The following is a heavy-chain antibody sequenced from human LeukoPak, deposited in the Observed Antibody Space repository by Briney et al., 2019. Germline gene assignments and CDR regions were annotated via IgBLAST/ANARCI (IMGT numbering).Heavy chain of an antibody. D-gene: IGHD6-13*01. CDR2: IYYSGST. CDR1: GGSISSYY. Sequence: SETLSLTCTVSGGSISSYYWSWIRQPPGKGLEWIGDIYYSGSTNYNPSLKSRVTISVDTSKNQFSLKLSSVTAADTAVYYCARHRYSSSLFDYWGQGTLVTVSS. J-gene: IGHJ4*02. V-gene: IGHV4-59*01. CDR3: ARHRYSSSLFDY.